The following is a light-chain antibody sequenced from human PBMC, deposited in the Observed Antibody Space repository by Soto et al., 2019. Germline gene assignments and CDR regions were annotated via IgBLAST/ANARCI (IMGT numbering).Light chain of an antibody. CDR2: GVS. V-gene: IGKV1-27*01. CDR3: QHYRSAQMT. J-gene: IGKJ1*01. CDR1: QGVANY. Sequence: DIQMTQSPSSLSASVGDRVTITSRASQGVANYLGWYQQKPGKVPKALIYGVSTLQSGVPSRFSGSGSDTDFTLTISSLKPEDAATYYCQHYRSAQMTFGQGTKVEIK.